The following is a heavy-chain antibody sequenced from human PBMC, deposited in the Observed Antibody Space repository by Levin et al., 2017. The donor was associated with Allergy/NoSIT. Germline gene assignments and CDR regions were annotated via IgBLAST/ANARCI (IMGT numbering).Heavy chain of an antibody. CDR3: ARRGSSYCRESDCDPSWFDP. CDR2: IDPSDSSI. J-gene: IGHJ5*02. Sequence: GESLKISCKASGYSFTSYRINWVRQMPGKGLEWMGRIDPSDSSIKYSPSFEGHVTISADKSITTTYLQWSSLRASDTAIYYCARRGSSYCRESDCDPSWFDPWGHGTLVTVSS. CDR1: GYSFTSYR. D-gene: IGHD2-21*02. V-gene: IGHV5-10-1*01.